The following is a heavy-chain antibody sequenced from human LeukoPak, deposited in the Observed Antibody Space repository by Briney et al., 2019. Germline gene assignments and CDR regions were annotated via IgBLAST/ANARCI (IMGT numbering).Heavy chain of an antibody. D-gene: IGHD3-10*01. CDR1: GFTFSSYA. V-gene: IGHV3-23*01. Sequence: SGGSLRLSCAASGFTFSSYAMSWVRQAPGKGLEWVSSVSDSGGSTYYADSVRGRFTISRDNSKNTLFLQMNSLRAEDTAVYHCVKDLIYGSENYYTDSFDHWGQGTLVTVSS. CDR2: VSDSGGST. J-gene: IGHJ4*02. CDR3: VKDLIYGSENYYTDSFDH.